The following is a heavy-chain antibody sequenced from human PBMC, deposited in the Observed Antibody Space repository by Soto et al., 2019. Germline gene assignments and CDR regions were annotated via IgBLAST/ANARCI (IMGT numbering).Heavy chain of an antibody. D-gene: IGHD6-13*01. CDR1: GGSISSYY. CDR3: ARHRVYGPTH. Sequence: WDTLSLTFSVLGGSISSYYWSWCRQPPGKGLRWMGYIYYRGSTNDNPSPKRRVTISVDTSKNQFPLKLSSVTAPDTPVYYCARHRVYGPTHWGQGTLVTVSS. J-gene: IGHJ4*02. V-gene: IGHV4-59*08. CDR2: IYYRGST.